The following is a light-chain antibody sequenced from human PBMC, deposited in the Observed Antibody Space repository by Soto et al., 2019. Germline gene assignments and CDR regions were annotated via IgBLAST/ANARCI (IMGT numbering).Light chain of an antibody. J-gene: IGKJ5*01. CDR3: QQYNNWLIT. CDR2: GAS. V-gene: IGKV3-15*01. CDR1: QSVSSN. Sequence: EIVMTQSPATLSVSPGERATLSCRASQSVSSNLAWYQQKPGQTPRLLIYGASTRATGIPARFSGSGSGTEFTLTISSLQSEAFAVYYCQQYNNWLITFGQGTRLEIK.